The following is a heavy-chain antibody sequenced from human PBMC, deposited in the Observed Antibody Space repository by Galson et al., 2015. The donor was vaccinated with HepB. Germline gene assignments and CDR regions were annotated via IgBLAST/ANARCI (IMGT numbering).Heavy chain of an antibody. J-gene: IGHJ4*02. CDR1: GYTFPGYY. CDR3: TREVASSDVAVRRFFYFDL. Sequence: SVKVSCKASGYTFPGYYVHWVRQAPGLGLEWMGRINPKNGGTRSGQRFQGRFTMTSDTSSSTVYMELSRLRSDDTAVYYCTREVASSDVAVRRFFYFDLWGQGTLVTVSS. CDR2: INPKNGGT. V-gene: IGHV1-2*06. D-gene: IGHD6-19*01.